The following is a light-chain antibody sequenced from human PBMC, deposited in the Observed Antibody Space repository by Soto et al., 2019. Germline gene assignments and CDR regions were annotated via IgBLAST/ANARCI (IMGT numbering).Light chain of an antibody. J-gene: IGLJ1*01. Sequence: QSALTQAASVSGSPGQSITISCTGTSSDVGGYNYVSWYQQHPGKAPKLMIYDVSNRPSGVSNRFSGSKSGNTASLTISGLQAEDEADYYCSSYTSSSTLEVFGTGTKLTVL. CDR2: DVS. CDR3: SSYTSSSTLEV. CDR1: SSDVGGYNY. V-gene: IGLV2-14*01.